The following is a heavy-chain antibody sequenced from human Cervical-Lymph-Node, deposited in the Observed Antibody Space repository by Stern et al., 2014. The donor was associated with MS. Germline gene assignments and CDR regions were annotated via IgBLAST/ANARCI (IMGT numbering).Heavy chain of an antibody. Sequence: QVQLQESGPGLVKPSQTLALTCTVSGGSLTSGGHYWTWIRQYPGKGLEWIGYIYHSGNTDYNPSHKSRVSISVDTSKHQFSLRLSAMTDADTAVYYCARGNRAFYYGDAFDMWGHGTMVTVSS. J-gene: IGHJ3*02. V-gene: IGHV4-31*03. CDR3: ARGNRAFYYGDAFDM. CDR1: GGSLTSGGHY. CDR2: IYHSGNT. D-gene: IGHD3-22*01.